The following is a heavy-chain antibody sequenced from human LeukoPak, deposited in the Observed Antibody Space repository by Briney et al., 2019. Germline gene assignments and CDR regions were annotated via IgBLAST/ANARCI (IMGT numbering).Heavy chain of an antibody. CDR3: ARSLSRWSSSSMSY. V-gene: IGHV1-2*02. J-gene: IGHJ4*02. CDR1: GYTFTGNY. D-gene: IGHD6-19*01. CDR2: INPNSGGT. Sequence: AAVKVSCKASGYTFTGNYIHWVRQAPGQGLEWMGWINPNSGGTNYAQKFQGRVTMSRDTSTRTAHMELSGLEAGDTAVYYCARSLSRWSSSSMSYWGQGTLVTVSS.